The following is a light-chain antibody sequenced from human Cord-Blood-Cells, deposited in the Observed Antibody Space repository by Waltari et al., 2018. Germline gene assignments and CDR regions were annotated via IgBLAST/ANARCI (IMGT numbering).Light chain of an antibody. CDR3: CSYAGSSTYYV. CDR2: EGS. V-gene: IGLV2-23*01. CDR1: SSDVGSYKL. Sequence: QSALTQPASVSGSPGPSITISCTGTSSDVGSYKLISWYQQHPGKAPKLMIYEGSKRPSGVSNRFSGSKSGNTASLTISGLQAEDEADYYCCSYAGSSTYYVFGTGTKVTVL. J-gene: IGLJ1*01.